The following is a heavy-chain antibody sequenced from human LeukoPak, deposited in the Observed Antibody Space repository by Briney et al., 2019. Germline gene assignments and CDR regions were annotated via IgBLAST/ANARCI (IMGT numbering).Heavy chain of an antibody. CDR2: IYYSGST. CDR1: GGSISSYY. CDR3: ARHKSSTSCFDY. D-gene: IGHD2-2*01. V-gene: IGHV4-59*08. Sequence: PSETLSLTCTVSGGSISSYYWSWIRQPPGKGLEWIGYIYYSGSTNYNPSLKSRVTISVDTSKNQFSLKLSSVTAVDTAVYYCARHKSSTSCFDYWGQGTLVTVSS. J-gene: IGHJ4*02.